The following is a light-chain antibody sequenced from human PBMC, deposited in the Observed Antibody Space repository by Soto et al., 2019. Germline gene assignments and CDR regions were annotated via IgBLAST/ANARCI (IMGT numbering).Light chain of an antibody. Sequence: DIQRTQSPSTLSASVGDRVTITCRARQSINRWLAWYQQKPGKAPKLLIYTASTLESGVPSRFSGGGIGTEFSLSISRLQPDDFATYYCQQYSTYPYIFGQGTKVEIK. CDR1: QSINRW. J-gene: IGKJ2*01. CDR3: QQYSTYPYI. CDR2: TAS. V-gene: IGKV1-5*03.